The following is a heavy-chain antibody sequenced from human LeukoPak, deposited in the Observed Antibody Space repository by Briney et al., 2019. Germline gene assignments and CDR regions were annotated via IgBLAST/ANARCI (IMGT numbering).Heavy chain of an antibody. CDR2: IWYDGSNK. J-gene: IGHJ4*02. CDR1: GLTFSSHW. CDR3: ARGRTTVTTLDY. Sequence: GGSLRLSCAASGLTFSSHWMHWVRQAPGKGLEWVAVIWYDGSNKYYADSVKGRFTNSRDNSKNTLYLQMNSLRAEDTAVYYCARGRTTVTTLDYWGQGTLVTVSS. V-gene: IGHV3-33*08. D-gene: IGHD4-17*01.